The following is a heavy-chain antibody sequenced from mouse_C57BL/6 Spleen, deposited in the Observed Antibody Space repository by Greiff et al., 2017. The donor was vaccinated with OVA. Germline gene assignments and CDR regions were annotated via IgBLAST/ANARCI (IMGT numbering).Heavy chain of an antibody. CDR3: ARRSPYKSSEGYFDG. J-gene: IGHJ1*03. CDR2: IYPSDSET. Sequence: QVQLQQPGAELVRPGSSVKLSCKASGYTFTSYWMDWVKQRPGQGLEWIGNIYPSDSETHYNQKFKDKATLTVDKSSSTAYMQLSSLTSEDSAVYYCARRSPYKSSEGYFDGWGTGTTVTVSS. CDR1: GYTFTSYW. V-gene: IGHV1-61*01.